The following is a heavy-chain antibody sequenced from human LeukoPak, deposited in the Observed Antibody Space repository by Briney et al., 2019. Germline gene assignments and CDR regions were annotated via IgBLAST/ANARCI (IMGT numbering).Heavy chain of an antibody. D-gene: IGHD3-3*01. V-gene: IGHV3-21*01. CDR1: GFTFSSYS. CDR2: ISSSSSYI. CDR3: ARDRGASWSGYFYYYYYGMDV. J-gene: IGHJ6*02. Sequence: GGSLRLSCAASGFTFSSYSMNWVRQAPGKGLEWVSSISSSSSYIYYADSVKGRFTISRDNAKNSLYLQMNSLRAEDTAVYYCARDRGASWSGYFYYYYYGMDVWGQGTTVTVSS.